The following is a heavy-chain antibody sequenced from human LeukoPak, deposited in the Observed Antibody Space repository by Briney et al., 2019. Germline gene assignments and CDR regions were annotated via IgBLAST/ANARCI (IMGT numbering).Heavy chain of an antibody. CDR3: ARAGATETTHFDY. CDR2: ISASSGNT. J-gene: IGHJ4*02. V-gene: IGHV1-18*01. Sequence: GASVKVSCKASGYSFSIFGMTWVRQASGQGLEWMGWISASSGNTNYAQKLQGRVTMTTDTSTSTAYMELRSLKSDDTAIYYCARAGATETTHFDYWGQGTLVTVSS. CDR1: GYSFSIFG. D-gene: IGHD4-17*01.